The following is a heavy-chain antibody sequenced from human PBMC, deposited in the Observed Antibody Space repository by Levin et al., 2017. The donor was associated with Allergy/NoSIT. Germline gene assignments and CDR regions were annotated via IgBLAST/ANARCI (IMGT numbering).Heavy chain of an antibody. CDR2: MNPNSGNT. J-gene: IGHJ4*02. CDR1: GYTFTSHD. Sequence: ASVKVSCKASGYTFTSHDINWVRQATGQGLEWMGWMNPNSGNTGYAQKFQGRVTMTRNTSISTAYMELSSLRSEDTAVYYCARGGRCSSTSCYRSCDYWGQGTLVTVSS. D-gene: IGHD2-2*01. CDR3: ARGGRCSSTSCYRSCDY. V-gene: IGHV1-8*01.